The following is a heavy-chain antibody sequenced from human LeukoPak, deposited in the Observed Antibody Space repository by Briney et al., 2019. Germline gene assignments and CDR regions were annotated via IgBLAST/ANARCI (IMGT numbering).Heavy chain of an antibody. J-gene: IGHJ3*02. CDR1: GGSLSTSSYY. CDR2: IYYSGST. CDR3: ARGHVITPSPYYYDSSGPRGDAFDI. V-gene: IGHV4-39*07. D-gene: IGHD3-22*01. Sequence: SETLSLTCTVSGGSLSTSSYYWGWIRQPPGAGLEWIGSIYYSGSTYYNPSLKSRVTISVDTSKNQFSLKLSSVTAADTAVYYCARGHVITPSPYYYDSSGPRGDAFDIWGQGTMATVSS.